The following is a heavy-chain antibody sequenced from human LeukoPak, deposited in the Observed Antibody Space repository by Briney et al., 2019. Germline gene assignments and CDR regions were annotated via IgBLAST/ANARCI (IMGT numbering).Heavy chain of an antibody. D-gene: IGHD3-22*01. Sequence: PSETLSLTCTVSGGCISSYYWSWIRQPAGKGLEWIGRIYTSGSTNYNPSLKSRVTMSVDTSKNQFSLKLSSVTAADTAVYYCARGGASSSGYYNRAPMDVWGKGTTVIISS. CDR3: ARGGASSSGYYNRAPMDV. V-gene: IGHV4-4*07. CDR1: GGCISSYY. J-gene: IGHJ6*03. CDR2: IYTSGST.